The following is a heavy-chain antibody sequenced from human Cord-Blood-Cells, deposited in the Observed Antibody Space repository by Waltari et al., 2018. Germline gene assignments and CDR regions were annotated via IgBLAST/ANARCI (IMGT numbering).Heavy chain of an antibody. J-gene: IGHJ4*02. CDR3: ARGFNWNYFGY. CDR1: GFTFGSYA. D-gene: IGHD1-20*01. Sequence: QVQLVEAGGGVVQPGRSVRLSCAASGFTFGSYAMHWARQAPDTGREWEAVISYDGSNNYYTDSVKGRFTISRDNSKNTLYLQMNSLRAEDTAVYYCARGFNWNYFGYWGQGTLVTVSS. CDR2: ISYDGSNN. V-gene: IGHV3-30*04.